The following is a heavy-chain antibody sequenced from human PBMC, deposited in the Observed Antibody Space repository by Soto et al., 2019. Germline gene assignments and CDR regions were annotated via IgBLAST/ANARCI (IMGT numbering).Heavy chain of an antibody. CDR2: IYYVGGS. Sequence: KPSETRSRTCAVSGGAIGGGGYSWSWIRQPPGQGRGWMGSIYYVGGSYCSRSCRRRVTISVDPSNNQFPLKLSSVTAADTAVYYCARYVVVVAATDYYCYDGMDVWGQGTTVT. J-gene: IGHJ6*02. CDR1: GGAIGGGGYS. D-gene: IGHD2-15*01. CDR3: ARYVVVVAATDYYCYDGMDV. V-gene: IGHV4-39*01.